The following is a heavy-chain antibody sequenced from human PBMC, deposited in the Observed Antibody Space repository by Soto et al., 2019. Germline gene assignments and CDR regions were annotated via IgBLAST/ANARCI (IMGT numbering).Heavy chain of an antibody. CDR1: GFTFSSYA. Sequence: EVQLLESGGGLVQPGGSLRLSCAASGFTFSSYAMSWVRQAPGKGLEWVSASGSGGSTYYADSVKGRFTISRDNSKNTLYLQMNSLRAEDTAVYYCAKASGWFGEFDYWGQGTLVTVSS. J-gene: IGHJ4*02. CDR2: SGSGGST. V-gene: IGHV3-23*01. D-gene: IGHD3-10*01. CDR3: AKASGWFGEFDY.